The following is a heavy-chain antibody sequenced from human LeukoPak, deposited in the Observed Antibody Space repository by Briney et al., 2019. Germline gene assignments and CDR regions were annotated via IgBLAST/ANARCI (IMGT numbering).Heavy chain of an antibody. V-gene: IGHV3-30-3*01. Sequence: GGSLRLSCAASGFTFSSYAMHWVRQAPGKGLEWVAVISYDGSNKYYADSVKGRFTISRDNSKNTLYLQMNSLRAEDTAVYYCASSTNLVQDYWGQGTLVTVSS. J-gene: IGHJ4*02. CDR2: ISYDGSNK. D-gene: IGHD5/OR15-5a*01. CDR3: ASSTNLVQDY. CDR1: GFTFSSYA.